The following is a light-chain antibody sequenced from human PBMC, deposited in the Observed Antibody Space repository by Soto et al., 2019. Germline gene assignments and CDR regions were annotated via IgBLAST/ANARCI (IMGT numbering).Light chain of an antibody. CDR1: SSNIGSNP. Sequence: QSVLTQPPSASGTPGQRVTISCSGSSSNIGSNPVNWYQQLPGTAPKLLIYSNNQWPSGVPDRFSGSKSGTSASLAISGLQSEDEADYYCAAWDNSLNAYVFETGTRVTVL. V-gene: IGLV1-44*01. CDR2: SNN. J-gene: IGLJ1*01. CDR3: AAWDNSLNAYV.